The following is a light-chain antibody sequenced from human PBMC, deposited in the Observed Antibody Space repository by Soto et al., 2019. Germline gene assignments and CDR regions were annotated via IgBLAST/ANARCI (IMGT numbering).Light chain of an antibody. CDR3: QKYYSPPLT. CDR2: AAS. J-gene: IGKJ1*01. V-gene: IGKV1-27*01. CDR1: QGITNH. Sequence: DIQMTQSPSSLSASVGDRVTITCRASQGITNHLAWYQQRPGKVPTLLIYAASTLPSGVPSRFSGSASGTDFTLTISSLQPEDVGTYYCQKYYSPPLTFGQGTKV.